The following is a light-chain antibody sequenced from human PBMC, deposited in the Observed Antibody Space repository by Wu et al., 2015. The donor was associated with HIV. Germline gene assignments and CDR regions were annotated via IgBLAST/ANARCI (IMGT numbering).Light chain of an antibody. Sequence: IRVTQSPSSLSSSTGDKVTMFCRTNQSIGDSMAWYQQKSGQAPKLLIDGASNLHKGVSSRFVGSGSGTVFSLTITCLQADDAASYFCQQYFGHSRTFGQGT. CDR3: QQYFGHSRT. CDR1: QSIGDS. J-gene: IGKJ5*01. V-gene: IGKV1-8*01. CDR2: GAS.